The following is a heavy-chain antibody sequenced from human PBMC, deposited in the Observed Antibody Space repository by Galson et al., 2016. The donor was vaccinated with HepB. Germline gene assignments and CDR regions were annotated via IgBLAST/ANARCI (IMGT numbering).Heavy chain of an antibody. D-gene: IGHD3-3*01. Sequence: SETLSLTCSVSGATISTFYWSWIRQPPGEGLEWIGFVSDTGSTKYNPPLKSRATISVDSSKNHLPLNLTSVTAADTAVYYCARSKGFWSGFYRDYGMDVWGQGTTVTVYS. CDR3: ARSKGFWSGFYRDYGMDV. CDR1: GATISTFY. J-gene: IGHJ6*02. V-gene: IGHV4-59*01. CDR2: VSDTGST.